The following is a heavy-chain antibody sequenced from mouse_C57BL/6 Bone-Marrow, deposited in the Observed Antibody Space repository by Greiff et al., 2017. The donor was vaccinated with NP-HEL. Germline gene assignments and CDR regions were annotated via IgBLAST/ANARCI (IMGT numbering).Heavy chain of an antibody. CDR3: TPQTAQATSFDY. Sequence: VQLKQSGAELVRPGASVKLSCTASGFNIKDDYMHWVKQRPEQGLEWIGWIDPENGDTEYASKFQGKATITADTSSNTAYLQLSSLTSEDTAIYYCTPQTAQATSFDYWGQGTTLTVSS. J-gene: IGHJ2*01. CDR1: GFNIKDDY. D-gene: IGHD3-2*02. CDR2: IDPENGDT. V-gene: IGHV14-4*01.